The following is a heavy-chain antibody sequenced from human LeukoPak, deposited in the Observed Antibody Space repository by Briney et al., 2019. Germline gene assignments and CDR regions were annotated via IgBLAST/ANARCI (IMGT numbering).Heavy chain of an antibody. CDR3: ARDDDFWSGYNY. CDR2: INSDGSST. Sequence: GGSLRLSCAASGFTFSSYSMNWVRQAPGKGLVWVSRINSDGSSTSYADSVKGRFTISRDNAKNTLYLQMNSLRAEDTAVYYCARDDDFWSGYNYWGQGTLVTVSS. V-gene: IGHV3-74*01. J-gene: IGHJ4*02. CDR1: GFTFSSYS. D-gene: IGHD3-3*01.